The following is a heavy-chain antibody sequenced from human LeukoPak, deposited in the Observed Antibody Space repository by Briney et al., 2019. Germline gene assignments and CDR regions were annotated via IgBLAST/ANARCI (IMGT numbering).Heavy chain of an antibody. Sequence: PGGSLRLSCAASGFTVSSNYMSWVRQAPGKGLEWVSVIYSGGSTYYADSVKGRFTVSRDSSKNTLYLQMNSLKTEDTAVYYCVKEAAVAGTWGVDYWGQGTLVTVSS. CDR1: GFTVSSNY. CDR2: IYSGGST. CDR3: VKEAAVAGTWGVDY. V-gene: IGHV3-53*05. D-gene: IGHD6-19*01. J-gene: IGHJ4*02.